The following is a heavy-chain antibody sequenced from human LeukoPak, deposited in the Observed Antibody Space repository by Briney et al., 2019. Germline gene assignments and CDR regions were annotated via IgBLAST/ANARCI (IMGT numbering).Heavy chain of an antibody. J-gene: IGHJ5*01. V-gene: IGHV2-5*01. CDR1: GFSPGTSGVG. D-gene: IGHD3-3*01. Sequence: SVPTLVNPTPPLTLTCTFSGFSPGTSGVGVGWIRQPPGKALEWLALIYWNDDKRYSPSLKSRLTITKGTSKNQVVLTMTNMDPVDTATYYCAHRPEANYDFWSGYSDSNWFDSWGQGTLVTVSS. CDR3: AHRPEANYDFWSGYSDSNWFDS. CDR2: IYWNDDK.